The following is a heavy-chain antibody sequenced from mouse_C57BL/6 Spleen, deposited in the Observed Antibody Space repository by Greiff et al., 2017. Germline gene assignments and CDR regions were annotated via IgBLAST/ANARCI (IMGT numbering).Heavy chain of an antibody. CDR1: GFTFSDYG. V-gene: IGHV5-17*01. CDR2: ISSGSSTI. CDR3: ARQGELGAMDY. Sequence: EVMLVESGGGLVKPGGSLKLSCAASGFTFSDYGMHWVRQAPEKGLEWVAYISSGSSTIYYADTVKGRFTISRDNAKNTLFLQMTSLRSEDAAMCYCARQGELGAMDYWGQGTSVTVSS. D-gene: IGHD3-3*01. J-gene: IGHJ4*01.